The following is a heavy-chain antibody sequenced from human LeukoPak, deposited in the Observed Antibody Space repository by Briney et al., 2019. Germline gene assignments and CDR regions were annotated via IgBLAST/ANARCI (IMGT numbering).Heavy chain of an antibody. J-gene: IGHJ4*02. V-gene: IGHV3-30*18. D-gene: IGHD3-10*01. CDR1: GFTFSSYG. Sequence: GGSLRLSCAASGFTFSSYGMHWVRQAPGKGLEWVAVISYDGSNKYYADSVKGRFTISRDNSKNTLYLQMNSLRAEDTAVYYCAKGFLGRGSYYKADYWGQGTLVTVSS. CDR3: AKGFLGRGSYYKADY. CDR2: ISYDGSNK.